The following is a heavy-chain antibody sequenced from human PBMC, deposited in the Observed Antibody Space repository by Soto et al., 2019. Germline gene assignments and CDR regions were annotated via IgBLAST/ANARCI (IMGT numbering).Heavy chain of an antibody. D-gene: IGHD5-18*01. V-gene: IGHV5-51*01. CDR3: ARQLWPSYYYYGMDV. Sequence: PGESLKISCKGSGYSFTSYWIGWVRQMPGKGLEWMGIIYPGDSDTRYSPSFQGQVTISADKSISTAYLQWSSLKASDTAMYYCARQLWPSYYYYGMDVWXQGTTVTVSS. CDR1: GYSFTSYW. CDR2: IYPGDSDT. J-gene: IGHJ6*02.